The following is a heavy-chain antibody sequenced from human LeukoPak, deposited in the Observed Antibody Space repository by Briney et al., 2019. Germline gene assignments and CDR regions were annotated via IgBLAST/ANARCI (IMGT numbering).Heavy chain of an antibody. CDR3: ARQWDSSGYHEYFQH. CDR2: IYYSGTT. J-gene: IGHJ1*01. CDR1: GGSISSSGFY. D-gene: IGHD3-22*01. V-gene: IGHV4-39*01. Sequence: PSETLSLTCTVSGGSISSSGFYWGWIRQPPGMGLEWIGSIYYSGTTYYNPSLKSRVTISVDTFKNQFSLKLSSVTAADAAVYYCARQWDSSGYHEYFQHWGQGTLVTVSS.